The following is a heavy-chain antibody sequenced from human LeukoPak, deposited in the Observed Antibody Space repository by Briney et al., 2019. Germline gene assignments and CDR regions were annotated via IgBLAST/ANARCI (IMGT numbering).Heavy chain of an antibody. J-gene: IGHJ4*02. D-gene: IGHD5-18*01. V-gene: IGHV4-59*01. CDR1: GGSISSYY. Sequence: SETLSLTCTVSGGSISSYYWSWIRQPPGKGLEWIGYIYYSGSTNYNPSLKSRVTISVDTSKNQFSLKLSSVTAADTAVYYCARGLPNPTYYSDYWGQGTLVTVSS. CDR3: ARGLPNPTYYSDY. CDR2: IYYSGST.